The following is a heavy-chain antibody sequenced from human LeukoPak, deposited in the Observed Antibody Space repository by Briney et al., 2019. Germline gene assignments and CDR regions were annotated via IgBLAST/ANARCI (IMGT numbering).Heavy chain of an antibody. CDR3: ARLGPHGSGTYYFFDY. V-gene: IGHV1-2*06. CDR1: GQSLTGYF. J-gene: IGHJ4*02. CDR2: IDPNTGDT. D-gene: IGHD3-10*01. Sequence: ASVKVSCKASGQSLTGYFIHWVRQAPGQGLEWVGRIDPNTGDTIYAQNFQGRVTVTSATSISTAYMELSRLTSDDTAVYFCARLGPHGSGTYYFFDYWGQGTLVTVSS.